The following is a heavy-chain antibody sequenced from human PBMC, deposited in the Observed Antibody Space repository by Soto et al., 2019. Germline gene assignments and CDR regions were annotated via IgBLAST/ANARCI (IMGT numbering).Heavy chain of an antibody. CDR3: AKDNYYDSSGSYYNWFDP. D-gene: IGHD3-22*01. Sequence: GGSLRLSCAASGFTFSSYAMSWVRQAPGKGLEWVSAISGSGGSTYYADSVKGRFTISRDNSKNTLYLQMNSLRAEDTAVYYCAKDNYYDSSGSYYNWFDPWGQGTLVTSPQ. CDR2: ISGSGGST. V-gene: IGHV3-23*01. CDR1: GFTFSSYA. J-gene: IGHJ5*02.